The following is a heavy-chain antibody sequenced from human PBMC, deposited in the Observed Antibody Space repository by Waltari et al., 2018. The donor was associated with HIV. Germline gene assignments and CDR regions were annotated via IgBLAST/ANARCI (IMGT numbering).Heavy chain of an antibody. CDR3: ARAGGAWNRFDY. V-gene: IGHV3-7*01. Sequence: EVQLVESGGGLVQPGGSLRLSCAASGFPFRTHWMTWVRQDPGKGLEWLANINPDGSETYHLDSAKGRFTISRDNAKNSLYLQMNSLRVEDTAVYYCARAGGAWNRFDYWGQGTLVTVSS. D-gene: IGHD1-1*01. J-gene: IGHJ4*02. CDR2: INPDGSET. CDR1: GFPFRTHW.